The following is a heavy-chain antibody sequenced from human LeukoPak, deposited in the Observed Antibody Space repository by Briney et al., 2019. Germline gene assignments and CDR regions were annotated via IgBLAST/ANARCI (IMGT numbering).Heavy chain of an antibody. Sequence: AASVKVSCKASGYTFTSYGISWVRQAPGQRLEWMGWINAGNGNTKYSQKFQGRVTITRDTSASTAYMELSSLRSEDTAVYYCARAPNHDYYYYGSGSYKALDYWGQGTLVTVSS. CDR2: INAGNGNT. CDR3: ARAPNHDYYYYGSGSYKALDY. CDR1: GYTFTSYG. D-gene: IGHD3-10*01. J-gene: IGHJ4*02. V-gene: IGHV1-3*01.